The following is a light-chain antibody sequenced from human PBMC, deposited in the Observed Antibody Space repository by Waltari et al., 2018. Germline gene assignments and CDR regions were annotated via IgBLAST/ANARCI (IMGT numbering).Light chain of an antibody. CDR2: EVN. CDR3: GSYAGHHNIGV. CDR1: SSDVGAYNY. Sequence: QSALTQPPSASGSPGQSVTISCAGTSSDVGAYNYVSWYQQHPGKAPKLIIYEVNKRPSGVPVRFSGSKSGNTASLTVSGLQIEDEADYYCGSYAGHHNIGVFGGGTRLTVL. V-gene: IGLV2-8*01. J-gene: IGLJ3*02.